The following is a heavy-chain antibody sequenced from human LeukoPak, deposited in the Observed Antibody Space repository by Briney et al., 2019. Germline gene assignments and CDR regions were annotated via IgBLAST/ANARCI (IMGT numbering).Heavy chain of an antibody. CDR3: AREGGGLGTYFDY. Sequence: GGSLRLSCAASGFTFSSYSMNWVRQAPGKGLEWVSSISSSSSYIYYADSVKGRFTISRDNAKNLLYLQMNSLRAEDTAVYYCAREGGGLGTYFDYWGQGTLVTVSS. J-gene: IGHJ4*02. CDR1: GFTFSSYS. D-gene: IGHD5-12*01. CDR2: ISSSSSYI. V-gene: IGHV3-21*01.